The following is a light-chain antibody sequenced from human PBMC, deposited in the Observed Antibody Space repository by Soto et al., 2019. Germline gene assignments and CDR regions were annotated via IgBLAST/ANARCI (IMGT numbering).Light chain of an antibody. CDR1: QNVLYSSNNKNQ. J-gene: IGKJ4*01. Sequence: DVVMTQSPDSLAVSLGERATINCKSSQNVLYSSNNKNQLAWYQQKPGQPPKLLIYWASTRESGVPDRVSGSGPGTDFILTISTLQAEDVAVYYCQKYYSPPLTFGGGPKEEIK. CDR2: WAS. V-gene: IGKV4-1*01. CDR3: QKYYSPPLT.